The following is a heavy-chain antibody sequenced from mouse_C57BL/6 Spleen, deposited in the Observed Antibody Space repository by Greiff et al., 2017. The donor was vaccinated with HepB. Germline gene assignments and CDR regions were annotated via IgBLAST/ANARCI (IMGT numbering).Heavy chain of an antibody. J-gene: IGHJ3*01. D-gene: IGHD4-1*02. Sequence: EVQLQQSGPVLVKPGASVKMSCKASGYTFTDYYMNWVKQSHGKSLEWIGVINPYNGGTSYNQKFKGKATLTVDKSSSTAYMELNSLTSEDSAVYYCARGDQLGRFAYWGQGTLVTVSA. V-gene: IGHV1-19*01. CDR2: INPYNGGT. CDR1: GYTFTDYY. CDR3: ARGDQLGRFAY.